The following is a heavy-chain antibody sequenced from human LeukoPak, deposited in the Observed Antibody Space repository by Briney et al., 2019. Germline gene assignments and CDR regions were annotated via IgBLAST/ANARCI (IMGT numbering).Heavy chain of an antibody. V-gene: IGHV4-59*01. CDR1: GGSISSYY. D-gene: IGHD6-19*01. Sequence: SETLSLTCTVSGGSISSYYWSWIRQPPGKGLEWIGYIYYSGSTNYNPSLKSRVTISVDTSKNQFSLKLSSVTAADTAVYYCARDSSGWLSGWFDPWGQGTLVTVSS. J-gene: IGHJ5*02. CDR3: ARDSSGWLSGWFDP. CDR2: IYYSGST.